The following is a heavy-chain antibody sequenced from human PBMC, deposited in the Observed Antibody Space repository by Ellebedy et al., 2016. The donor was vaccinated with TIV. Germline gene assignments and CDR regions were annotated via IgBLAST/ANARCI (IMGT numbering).Heavy chain of an antibody. CDR2: ATYSGGGT. V-gene: IGHV3-53*01. Sequence: GESLKISCAASGFTDSSNCMSWVRQAPGKGLEWVSGATYSGGGTNYADSVKGRFTMSRDNSKNTLYLQMNNLKAEDTAIYYCAKKVTGYYTMDVWGQGTAVTVSS. CDR3: AKKVTGYYTMDV. CDR1: GFTDSSNC. D-gene: IGHD1-14*01. J-gene: IGHJ6*02.